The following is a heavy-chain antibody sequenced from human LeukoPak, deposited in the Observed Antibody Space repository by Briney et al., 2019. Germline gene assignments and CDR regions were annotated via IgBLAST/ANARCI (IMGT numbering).Heavy chain of an antibody. Sequence: ASVKVSCKASGYTFTSYYMHWVRQAPGQGLEWMGIINPSGGSTSYAQKFQGRVTMTRDTSTSTVYMELSSLRSEDTAVYYCAGSGYRERPEITLEVFDYWGQGTLVTVSS. D-gene: IGHD3-3*01. CDR2: INPSGGST. V-gene: IGHV1-46*01. J-gene: IGHJ4*02. CDR1: GYTFTSYY. CDR3: AGSGYRERPEITLEVFDY.